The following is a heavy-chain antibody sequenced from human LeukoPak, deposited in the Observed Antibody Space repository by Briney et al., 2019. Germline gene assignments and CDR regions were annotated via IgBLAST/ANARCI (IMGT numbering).Heavy chain of an antibody. CDR3: ASIGCCSGGSCYSNYFDH. D-gene: IGHD2-15*01. Sequence: SETLSLTCTVSGGSINSYYWSWIRQPPGKGLEWIGYIYYSGSTKYNPSLESRVTISVDTSKNQFSLKVISVTAADTAVYHCASIGCCSGGSCYSNYFDHWGQGTLVTVSS. V-gene: IGHV4-59*08. CDR2: IYYSGST. CDR1: GGSINSYY. J-gene: IGHJ4*02.